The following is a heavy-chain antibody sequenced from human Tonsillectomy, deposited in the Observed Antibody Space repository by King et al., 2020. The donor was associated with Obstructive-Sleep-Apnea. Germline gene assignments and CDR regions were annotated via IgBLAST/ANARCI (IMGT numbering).Heavy chain of an antibody. D-gene: IGHD2-2*01. J-gene: IGHJ5*02. CDR2: SRNKAKIYTT. CDR1: GFSIRDYY. V-gene: IGHV3-72*01. CDR3: ARHFQGRTSNWHDP. Sequence: VQLVESGGGLVQPGGSLILSCAASGFSIRDYYMDWVRQAPGKGPELVARSRNKAKIYTTDYPASVKGRFIIPRDDSQNLLYLQMNSLRTDDTAVYYCARHFQGRTSNWHDPWGQGTLVTVSS.